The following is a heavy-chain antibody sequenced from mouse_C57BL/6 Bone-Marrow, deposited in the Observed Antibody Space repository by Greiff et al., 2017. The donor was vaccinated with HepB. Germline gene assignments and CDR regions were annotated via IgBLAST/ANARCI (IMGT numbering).Heavy chain of an antibody. J-gene: IGHJ3*01. CDR2: INYDGSST. V-gene: IGHV5-16*01. CDR1: GFTFSDYY. CDR3: ARGGGAWFAY. Sequence: DVHLVESEGGLVQPGSSMKLSCTASGFTFSDYYMAWVRQVPEKGLEWVANINYDGSSTYYLDSLKSRFIISRDNAKNILYLQMSSLKSEDTATYYCARGGGAWFAYWGQGTLVTVSA.